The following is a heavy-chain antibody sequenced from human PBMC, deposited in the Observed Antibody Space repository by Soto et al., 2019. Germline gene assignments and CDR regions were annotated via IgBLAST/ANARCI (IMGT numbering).Heavy chain of an antibody. CDR2: IRAYNGNT. CDR1: GYTFTSSG. Sequence: GASVKVSCKASGYTFTSSGMSWGRQAPGQGLEWMGWIRAYNGNTNYPKKLQCRVTMTTDTSTSTAYMELRSLRSDDTAVYYCARDIGSRAARRATLGMDVWGQGTTVTVSS. CDR3: ARDIGSRAARRATLGMDV. D-gene: IGHD6-6*01. V-gene: IGHV1-18*04. J-gene: IGHJ6*02.